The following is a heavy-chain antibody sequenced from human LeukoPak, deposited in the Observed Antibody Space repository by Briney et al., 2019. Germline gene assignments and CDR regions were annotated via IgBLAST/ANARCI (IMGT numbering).Heavy chain of an antibody. V-gene: IGHV3-23*01. Sequence: GGSLRLSCAASGFTFSTYAMSWVRQAPGKGLEWVSAISGSGGSTNYADSVKGQFTISRDNSKNTLYLEMNSLSAEDTAVYYCAKGYSSGRYYFDNWGQGTLVTVSS. J-gene: IGHJ4*02. CDR1: GFTFSTYA. D-gene: IGHD6-19*01. CDR2: ISGSGGST. CDR3: AKGYSSGRYYFDN.